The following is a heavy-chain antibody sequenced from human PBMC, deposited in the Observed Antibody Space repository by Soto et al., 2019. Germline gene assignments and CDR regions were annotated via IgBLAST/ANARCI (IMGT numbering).Heavy chain of an antibody. CDR3: ARTYSSGWYSLPYWYFDL. CDR2: IIPIFGTA. J-gene: IGHJ2*01. Sequence: QVQLVQSGAEVKKPGSSVKVSCKASGGTFSSYAISWVRQAPGQGLEWMGGIIPIFGTANYAQKFQGRVMITADECTSTAYMELRSLRSEDTAVYYCARTYSSGWYSLPYWYFDLWGRSTLVTVSS. CDR1: GGTFSSYA. D-gene: IGHD6-19*01. V-gene: IGHV1-69*01.